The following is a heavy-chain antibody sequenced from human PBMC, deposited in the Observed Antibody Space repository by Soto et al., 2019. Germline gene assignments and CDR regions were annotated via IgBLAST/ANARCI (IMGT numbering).Heavy chain of an antibody. CDR1: GFTFSSYG. CDR2: ISYDGSNK. Sequence: ESGGGVVQPGRSLRLSCAASGFTFSSYGMHWVRQAPGKGLEWVAVISYDGSNKYYADSVKGRFTISRDNSKNTLYLQMNSLRAEDTAVYYCAKDSASAGYWGQGTLVTVSS. CDR3: AKDSASAGY. J-gene: IGHJ4*02. V-gene: IGHV3-30*18.